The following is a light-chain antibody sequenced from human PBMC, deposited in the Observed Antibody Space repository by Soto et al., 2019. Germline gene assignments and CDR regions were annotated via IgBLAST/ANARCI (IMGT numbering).Light chain of an antibody. CDR1: SSDVGGYNY. CDR2: SNN. Sequence: QSVLTQPASVSGSPGQSITISCTGTSSDVGGYNYVSWYQQLPGTAPKLLIYSNNQRPSGVSDRFSGSKSGTSASLAISGLRSEDEADYYCAAWDDSLSGRVFGGGTQLTVL. J-gene: IGLJ3*02. V-gene: IGLV1-47*02. CDR3: AAWDDSLSGRV.